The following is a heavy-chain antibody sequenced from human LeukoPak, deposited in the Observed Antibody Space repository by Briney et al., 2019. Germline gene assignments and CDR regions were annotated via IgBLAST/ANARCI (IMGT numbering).Heavy chain of an antibody. CDR2: INPNSGDA. J-gene: IGHJ5*02. D-gene: IGHD2-15*01. V-gene: IGHV1-2*02. CDR3: ARGPLEYCSGGTCYSGRNWLDP. CDR1: GYTFTGYY. Sequence: ASVKVSCKASGYTFTGYYMHWVRQAPGQGLEWMGWINPNSGDADYAQKFQGRVTLTGDTAITTAYMTLSRLRFDDTAFYYCARGPLEYCSGGTCYSGRNWLDPWGQGTLVTVSS.